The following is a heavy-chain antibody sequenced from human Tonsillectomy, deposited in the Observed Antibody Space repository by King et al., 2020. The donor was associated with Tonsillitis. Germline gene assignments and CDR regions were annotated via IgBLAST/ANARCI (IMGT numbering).Heavy chain of an antibody. CDR3: ARAGYYGSGSYYSRFIAY. D-gene: IGHD3-10*01. V-gene: IGHV4-34*01. CDR2: INHSGST. Sequence: VQLQQWGPGLLKPSETLSLTCAVYGGSFSGYYWNWIRQPPGKGLEWIGEINHSGSTNYKPSLKSRVTISVNTSKNQFSLNLSSVTAADTAVYYCARAGYYGSGSYYSRFIAYWGQGTLVTVSS. CDR1: GGSFSGYY. J-gene: IGHJ4*02.